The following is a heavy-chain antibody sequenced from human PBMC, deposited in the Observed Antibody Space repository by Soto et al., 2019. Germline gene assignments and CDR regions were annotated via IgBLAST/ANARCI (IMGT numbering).Heavy chain of an antibody. V-gene: IGHV1-2*02. J-gene: IGHJ3*02. CDR3: ARSEEWELLRGAFDI. Sequence: GAPAELTREECGDGFTGCSRRSVRQATGHGPEWMGXLXPXXXDXRXAXKXXXXVTMTRDTSMSTDYMELSRVKSDDTALYYCARSEEWELLRGAFDIWGQGTLVTLSS. CDR2: LXPXXXDX. CDR1: GDGFTGCS. D-gene: IGHD2-15*01.